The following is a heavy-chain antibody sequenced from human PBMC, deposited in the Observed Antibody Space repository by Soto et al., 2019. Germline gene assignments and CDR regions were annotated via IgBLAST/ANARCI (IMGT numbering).Heavy chain of an antibody. V-gene: IGHV4-39*01. CDR1: GGSISSSSYY. CDR3: ARLIPSPYDFWSGYHESSFDY. Sequence: PSETLSLTCTVSGGSISSSSYYWGWIRQPPGKGLEWIGSIYYSGSTYYNPSLKSRVTISVDTSKNQFSLKLSSVTAADTAVYYCARLIPSPYDFWSGYHESSFDYWGQGTLVTVSS. D-gene: IGHD3-3*01. J-gene: IGHJ4*02. CDR2: IYYSGST.